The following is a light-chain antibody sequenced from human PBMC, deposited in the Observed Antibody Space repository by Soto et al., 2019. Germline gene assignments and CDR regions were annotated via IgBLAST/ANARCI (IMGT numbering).Light chain of an antibody. CDR1: SSDVGGYNY. CDR2: DVS. V-gene: IGLV2-14*01. J-gene: IGLJ1*01. CDR3: SSYTSSSTYV. Sequence: QSALTQPASVSGSPGQSITIYCTGTSSDVGGYNYVSWYQQHPGKAPKLMIYDVSNRPSGVSNRFSGSKSGNTASLTISGLQAEDEADYYCSSYTSSSTYVFGTGTKGTVL.